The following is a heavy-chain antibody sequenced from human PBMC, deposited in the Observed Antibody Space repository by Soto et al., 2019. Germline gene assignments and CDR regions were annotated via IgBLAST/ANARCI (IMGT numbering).Heavy chain of an antibody. CDR2: ISGSGGST. J-gene: IGHJ4*02. V-gene: IGHV3-23*01. Sequence: GGSLRLSCAASGFTFSSYAMSLVRQAPGKGLEWVSAISGSGGSTYYADSVKGRFTISRDNSKNTLYLQMNSLRAEDTAVYYCAKVPKLDGSWYYFDYWGQGTLVTVSS. D-gene: IGHD6-13*01. CDR3: AKVPKLDGSWYYFDY. CDR1: GFTFSSYA.